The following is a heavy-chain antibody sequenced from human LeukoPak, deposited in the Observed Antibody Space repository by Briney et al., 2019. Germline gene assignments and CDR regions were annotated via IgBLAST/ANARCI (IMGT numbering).Heavy chain of an antibody. D-gene: IGHD3-10*01. CDR3: ARVQGFGSGRPTYYYYGMDV. CDR1: GGSISSGGYY. V-gene: IGHV4-61*02. CDR2: IYTSGST. J-gene: IGHJ6*02. Sequence: PSETLSLTCAVSGGSISSGGYYWSWIRQPAGKGLEWIGRIYTSGSTNYNPSLKSRVTMSVDTSKNQFSLKLSSVTAADTAVYYCARVQGFGSGRPTYYYYGMDVWGQGTTVTVSS.